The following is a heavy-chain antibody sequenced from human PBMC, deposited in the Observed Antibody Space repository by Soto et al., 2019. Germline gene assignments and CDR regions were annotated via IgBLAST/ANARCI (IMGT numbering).Heavy chain of an antibody. Sequence: EVQLVESGGGLVKPGGSLRLSCAASGFTFSNAWMSWVRQAPGKGLEWVGRIKSKTDGGTTDYAAPVKGRFTISRDDSKNTLYLQMNSLKTEDTAVYYCTTAIPVGVVKSYFDYWGQGTLVTVSS. CDR1: GFTFSNAW. J-gene: IGHJ4*02. CDR3: TTAIPVGVVKSYFDY. CDR2: IKSKTDGGTT. V-gene: IGHV3-15*01. D-gene: IGHD3-3*01.